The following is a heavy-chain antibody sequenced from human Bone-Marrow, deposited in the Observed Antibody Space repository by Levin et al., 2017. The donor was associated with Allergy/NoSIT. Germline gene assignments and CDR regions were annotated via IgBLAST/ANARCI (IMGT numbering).Heavy chain of an antibody. V-gene: IGHV3-15*01. D-gene: IGHD3-16*01. CDR1: GFTFTSAY. CDR3: STRLPIVALGGDPFDY. Sequence: GESLKISCAASGFTFTSAYMTWVRQAPGKGLEWVGRIKTKIDGETTDYGAPVKGRFTILRDDSKNTVFLQMNSLKTEDTAVYYCSTRLPIVALGGDPFDYWGQGTLVTVSS. CDR2: IKTKIDGETT. J-gene: IGHJ4*02.